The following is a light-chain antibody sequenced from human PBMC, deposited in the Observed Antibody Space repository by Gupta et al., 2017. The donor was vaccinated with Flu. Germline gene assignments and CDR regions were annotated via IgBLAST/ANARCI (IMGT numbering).Light chain of an antibody. CDR2: EGS. J-gene: IGLJ3*02. CDR3: SSFTSTSTLL. Sequence: SITISGNGTSSDVGGDKYVAWYQQHPGKVPKLIIYEGSRRPSGVSNRFSGSKSSNTASLTISGLQAEDEADYYCSSFTSTSTLLFGGGTKLTVL. V-gene: IGLV2-14*01. CDR1: SSDVGGDKY.